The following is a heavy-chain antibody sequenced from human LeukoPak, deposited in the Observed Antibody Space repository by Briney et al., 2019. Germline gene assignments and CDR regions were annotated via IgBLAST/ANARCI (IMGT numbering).Heavy chain of an antibody. CDR2: ISSSGSTI. CDR1: GFTFSSYE. Sequence: RGSLRLSCAASGFTFSSYEMNWVRQAPGKGLEWVSYISSSGSTIYYADSVKGRFTISRDNAKNSLYLQMNSLRAEDTAVYYCARDLNREGMGIWGQGTMVTVSS. V-gene: IGHV3-48*03. D-gene: IGHD3-10*01. J-gene: IGHJ3*02. CDR3: ARDLNREGMGI.